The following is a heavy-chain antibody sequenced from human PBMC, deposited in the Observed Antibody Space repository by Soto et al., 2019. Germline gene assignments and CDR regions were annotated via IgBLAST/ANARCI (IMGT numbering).Heavy chain of an antibody. J-gene: IGHJ5*02. V-gene: IGHV3-33*01. D-gene: IGHD2-21*02. CDR3: ARERRVTPGWFDP. CDR2: IWYDGSNK. CDR1: GFTFSSYG. Sequence: QVQLVESGGGVVQPGRSLRLSCAASGFTFSSYGMHWVRQAPGKGLEWVAVIWYDGSNKYYADSVKGRFTISRDNSKNTLYLQMNSLRAEDTAVYYCARERRVTPGWFDPWGQGTLVTVSS.